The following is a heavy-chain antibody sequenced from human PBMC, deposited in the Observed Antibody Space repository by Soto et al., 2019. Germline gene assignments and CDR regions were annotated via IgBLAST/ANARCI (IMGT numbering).Heavy chain of an antibody. CDR3: AKDRRLNYYYGMEV. CDR1: GFTFSSYG. D-gene: IGHD6-25*01. J-gene: IGHJ6*02. CDR2: ISYDGSTK. Sequence: QVQLVESGGGVVQPGRSLRLSCAASGFTFSSYGMHWVRQAPGKRLAGVAVISYDGSTKYYADSVQGRFTISRDNSENTMYRQMNSLRAEDTAVYCYAKDRRLNYYYGMEVWGQGTMVSVSS. V-gene: IGHV3-30*18.